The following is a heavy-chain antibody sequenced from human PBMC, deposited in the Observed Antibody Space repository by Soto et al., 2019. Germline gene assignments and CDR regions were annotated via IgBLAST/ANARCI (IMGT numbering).Heavy chain of an antibody. Sequence: QVELQESGPGLVKPSQTLSLTCTVSGGSISSGGYYWSWVRQHPGKGLEWIGYIYDSGSTYYNPSLRXRXTXPXXTSKTQISLKLTSVTAADTAVYYCASQATGWYPDYWGQGTLVTVSS. D-gene: IGHD6-19*01. V-gene: IGHV4-31*03. J-gene: IGHJ4*02. CDR1: GGSISSGGYY. CDR3: ASQATGWYPDY. CDR2: IYDSGST.